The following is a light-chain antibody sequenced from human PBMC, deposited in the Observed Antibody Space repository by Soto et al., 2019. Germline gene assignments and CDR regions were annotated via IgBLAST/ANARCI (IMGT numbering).Light chain of an antibody. V-gene: IGLV1-51*01. CDR2: DDS. J-gene: IGLJ3*02. CDR1: GSNIGRNY. Sequence: QSVLTQPASLSAPPGEKVTISCSGRGSNIGRNYVSWYRQFPGTDPHLLIYDDSKRHSGVPDRLSGSRYGASASLAIAGRQPGDEAVYYCGTWDSSRGAGVFGGGTKLTVL. CDR3: GTWDSSRGAGV.